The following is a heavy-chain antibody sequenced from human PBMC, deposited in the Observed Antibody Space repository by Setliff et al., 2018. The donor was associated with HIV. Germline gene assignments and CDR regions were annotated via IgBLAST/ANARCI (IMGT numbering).Heavy chain of an antibody. Sequence: SVKVSCKASGGTFSSYAISWVRQAPGQGLEWMGGIIPIFNTANYAQKFQGRVAITADESTSTAYMELSSLRSADTAVYYCARIVRPSYYYYYYMDVWGKGTTVTVSS. CDR2: IIPIFNTA. CDR1: GGTFSSYA. J-gene: IGHJ6*03. D-gene: IGHD3-10*02. CDR3: ARIVRPSYYYYYYMDV. V-gene: IGHV1-69*13.